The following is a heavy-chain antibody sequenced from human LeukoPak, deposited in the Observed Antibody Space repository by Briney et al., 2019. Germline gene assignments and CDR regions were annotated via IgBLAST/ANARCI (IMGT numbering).Heavy chain of an antibody. CDR1: GFTFSDSA. CDR2: ISSSGGNT. D-gene: IGHD2-2*01. V-gene: IGHV3-23*01. Sequence: GGSLRLSCAASGFTFSDSAMTWVRQVPGKGLEWVSLISSSGGNTYYADSVKGRFTISRDNSKNTVYLQMNSLRAEDTAVYYCARGETSSYDYWGQGTLVTVSS. CDR3: ARGETSSYDY. J-gene: IGHJ4*02.